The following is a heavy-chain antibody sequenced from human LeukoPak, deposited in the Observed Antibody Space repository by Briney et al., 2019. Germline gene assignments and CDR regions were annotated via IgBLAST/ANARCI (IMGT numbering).Heavy chain of an antibody. V-gene: IGHV3-7*01. Sequence: PGGSLRLSCAASGLALSDYWMSWVRQAPGKGLEWVANIKPDGGHQNYVDSVKGRFTISRDNAKNSLYLQMNSLRAEDTAIYYCASTFPYWGGGSCALGGQGTLVTVSS. CDR1: GLALSDYW. CDR3: ASTFPYWGGGSCAL. CDR2: IKPDGGHQ. D-gene: IGHD2-15*01. J-gene: IGHJ4*02.